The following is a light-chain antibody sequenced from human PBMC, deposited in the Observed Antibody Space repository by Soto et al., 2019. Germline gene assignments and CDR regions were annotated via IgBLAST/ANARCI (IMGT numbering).Light chain of an antibody. J-gene: IGKJ3*01. CDR3: QQYGRSPFT. CDR1: QSFSTSY. Sequence: EIVLTQSPGTLSLSPGERATLSCRASQSFSTSYLAWYQHKPGQAPRLLIYNTFTRATGIPDRFSGSGSGTDFTLSISRMEFADFAVYYCQQYGRSPFTFGPGTKVDI. CDR2: NTF. V-gene: IGKV3-20*01.